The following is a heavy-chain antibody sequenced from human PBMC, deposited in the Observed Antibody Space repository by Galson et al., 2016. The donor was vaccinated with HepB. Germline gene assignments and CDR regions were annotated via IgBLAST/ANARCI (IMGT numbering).Heavy chain of an antibody. V-gene: IGHV3-30*18. CDR3: AKEASGGPSRYSFDY. Sequence: SLRLSCAASGFPFNDAWMSWLRQAPGKGLDWVAVVSSDGGTTYYADSVKGRFTISRDNSKNTLDLHMTYLTPADTAVYYCAKEASGGPSRYSFDYWGQGSLVTVST. CDR1: GFPFNDAW. J-gene: IGHJ4*02. CDR2: VSSDGGTT. D-gene: IGHD5-12*01.